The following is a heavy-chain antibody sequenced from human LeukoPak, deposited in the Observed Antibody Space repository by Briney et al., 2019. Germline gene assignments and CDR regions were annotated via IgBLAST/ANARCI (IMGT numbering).Heavy chain of an antibody. CDR1: GVSISSYY. Sequence: SETLSLTCTVSGVSISSYYWSWIRQPAGKGLEWIGRIYTSGSTNHNPSLKSRVTMSVDKSKNQLSLKLSSVTAADTAVYYCARGHYGSGSLDYWGQGTLVTVSS. CDR3: ARGHYGSGSLDY. D-gene: IGHD3-10*01. CDR2: IYTSGST. V-gene: IGHV4-4*07. J-gene: IGHJ4*02.